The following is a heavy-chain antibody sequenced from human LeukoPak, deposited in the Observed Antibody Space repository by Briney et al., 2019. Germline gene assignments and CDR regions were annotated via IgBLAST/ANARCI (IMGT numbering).Heavy chain of an antibody. CDR2: INPNSGDT. D-gene: IGHD3-10*02. CDR3: ASRDYFRGVIIGSPYDAFDI. CDR1: GYTFTGYY. Sequence: GASAKVSCKASGYTFTGYYMHWVRQAPELGLEWMGWINPNSGDTNYAQRFQGRVTMTRDTSISTAYMELSRLRSDDTAVYYCASRDYFRGVIIGSPYDAFDIWGQGTMVTVSS. J-gene: IGHJ3*02. V-gene: IGHV1-2*02.